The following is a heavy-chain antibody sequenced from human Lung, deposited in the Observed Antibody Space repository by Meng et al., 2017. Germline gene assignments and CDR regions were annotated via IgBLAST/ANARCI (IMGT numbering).Heavy chain of an antibody. CDR1: GYNFPDYD. V-gene: IGHV1-2*06. CDR3: ARDEDISAAGKLFGDY. J-gene: IGHJ4*02. CDR2: IDPKNGDT. Sequence: QVELGTSGDEVKKPGASVKVSCKPSGYNFPDYDIHWVRQAPGQGLEWMGRIDPKNGDTHYAQKFQGRVTMTGDTSISTAYMDLSGLRSDDTAVYYCARDEDISAAGKLFGDYWGQGTLVTVSS. D-gene: IGHD6-13*01.